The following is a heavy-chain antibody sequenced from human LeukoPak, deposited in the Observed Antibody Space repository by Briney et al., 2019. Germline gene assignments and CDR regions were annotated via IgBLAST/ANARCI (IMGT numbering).Heavy chain of an antibody. Sequence: GASVKVSCKASGYTFTGYYMHWVRQAPGQGLEWMGWINPNTGDTNYAQKFQGRVTMTRDTSISTAYMELSSLTYDDTAVYYCGSNTVAYFDYWGQGTLVTVSS. D-gene: IGHD2-8*02. V-gene: IGHV1-2*02. J-gene: IGHJ4*02. CDR1: GYTFTGYY. CDR3: GSNTVAYFDY. CDR2: INPNTGDT.